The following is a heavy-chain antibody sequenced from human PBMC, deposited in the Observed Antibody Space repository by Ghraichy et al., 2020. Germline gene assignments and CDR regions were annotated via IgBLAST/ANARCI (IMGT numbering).Heavy chain of an antibody. V-gene: IGHV4-31*03. J-gene: IGHJ2*01. CDR1: GGSISNGGYY. D-gene: IGHD7-27*01. CDR3: ARVVSTGDYWYFDL. Sequence: LSLTCTVSGGSISNGGYYWSWIRQHPGKGLEWIGYIYYSGSTYYNPSLKSRVTISVDTSKNQFSLKLSSVTAADTAVYYCARVVSTGDYWYFDLWGRGTLVTVSS. CDR2: IYYSGST.